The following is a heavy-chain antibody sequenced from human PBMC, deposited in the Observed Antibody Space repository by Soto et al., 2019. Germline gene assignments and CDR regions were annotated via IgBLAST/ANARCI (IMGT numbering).Heavy chain of an antibody. V-gene: IGHV3-74*01. CDR1: GFTFSSYW. D-gene: IGHD3-16*01. CDR2: INSDGSST. Sequence: EVQLVESGGGLVQPGGSLRLSCAASGFTFSSYWMHWVRQAPGKGLVWVSRINSDGSSTSYADSVKGRFTISRDNAKNTLYLQMNSLRAEDTAVYYCARGGYYDYGGEYYYGMDVWGQGITVTVSS. J-gene: IGHJ6*02. CDR3: ARGGYYDYGGEYYYGMDV.